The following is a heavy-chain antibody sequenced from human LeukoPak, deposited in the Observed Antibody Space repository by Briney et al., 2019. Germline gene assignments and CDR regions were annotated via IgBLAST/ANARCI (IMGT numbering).Heavy chain of an antibody. CDR2: IIPIFGTA. J-gene: IGHJ5*02. Sequence: GASVKVSCKASGGTFSSYAISWVRQAPGQGLEWMGGIIPIFGTANYAQKFQGRVTITADESTSTAYMELSSLRSEDTAVYYCARTTTGTTYNWFDPWGQGTLVTVSS. D-gene: IGHD1-1*01. CDR1: GGTFSSYA. CDR3: ARTTTGTTYNWFDP. V-gene: IGHV1-69*13.